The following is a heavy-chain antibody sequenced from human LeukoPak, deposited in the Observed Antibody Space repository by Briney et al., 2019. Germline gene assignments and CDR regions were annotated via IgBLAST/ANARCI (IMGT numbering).Heavy chain of an antibody. CDR2: IGTTSSYI. Sequence: PGGSLRLSCAASGFTFSSYSMKWVRQAPGKGLEWVASIGTTSSYIYYADSAKGRFTISRDNAKNSLYLQMNSLRAEDTAVYYCARVPADYWGRGTLVTVSS. J-gene: IGHJ4*02. CDR1: GFTFSSYS. CDR3: ARVPADY. V-gene: IGHV3-21*01.